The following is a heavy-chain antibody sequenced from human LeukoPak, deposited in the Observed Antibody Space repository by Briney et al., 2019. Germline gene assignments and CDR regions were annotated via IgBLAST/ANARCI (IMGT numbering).Heavy chain of an antibody. CDR3: AKVWDCSSTSCSFDY. Sequence: PGGSLRLSCAASGFTFSSYGMHWVRQAPGKGLEWVAFIRYDGSNKYYADSVKGRFTISRDNSKNTLYLQMNSLRAEDTAVYYCAKVWDCSSTSCSFDYWGQGTLATVSS. CDR2: IRYDGSNK. D-gene: IGHD2-2*01. J-gene: IGHJ4*02. V-gene: IGHV3-30*02. CDR1: GFTFSSYG.